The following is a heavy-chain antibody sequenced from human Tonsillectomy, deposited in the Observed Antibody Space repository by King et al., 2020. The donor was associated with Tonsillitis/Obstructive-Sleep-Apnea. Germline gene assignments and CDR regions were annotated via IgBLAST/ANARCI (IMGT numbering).Heavy chain of an antibody. V-gene: IGHV1-18*01. J-gene: IGHJ6*03. CDR2: ISAYNGNT. CDR3: ARGVRFLEWLLNDYYYYMDV. Sequence: QLVQSGAEVKKPGASVKVSCKASGYTFTSYGISWVRQAPGQGLEWMGWISAYNGNTNYAQKLQGRVTMTTDTSTSTAYMELRSLRSDDTAVYYCARGVRFLEWLLNDYYYYMDVWGKGTTVTVSS. D-gene: IGHD3-3*01. CDR1: GYTFTSYG.